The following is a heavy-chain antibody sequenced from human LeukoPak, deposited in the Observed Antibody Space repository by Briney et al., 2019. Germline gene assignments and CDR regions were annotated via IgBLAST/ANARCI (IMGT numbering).Heavy chain of an antibody. CDR2: ISNSSTI. Sequence: GGSLRLSCAASGFTFSSFSMDWVRQAPGKGLEWVSYISNSSTIYYADSVKGRFTISRDNAKNSLYLQMNSLRAEDTAVYYCARRALYYDFWSGTKGHYYMDVWGKGTTVTVSS. V-gene: IGHV3-21*05. D-gene: IGHD3-3*01. CDR3: ARRALYYDFWSGTKGHYYMDV. J-gene: IGHJ6*03. CDR1: GFTFSSFS.